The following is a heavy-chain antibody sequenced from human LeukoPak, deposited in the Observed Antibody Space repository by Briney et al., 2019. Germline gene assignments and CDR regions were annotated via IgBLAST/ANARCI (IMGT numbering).Heavy chain of an antibody. Sequence: PGGSLRLSCAASGFTFSSYWMRWVRQAPGKGLVWVSRIYSDGTGTNYADSVKGRFTISRDNAKNTLYLQMNSLRAEDTAVYYCARQIIGVGHTLDIWGQGTMVTVSS. D-gene: IGHD3-10*01. J-gene: IGHJ3*02. CDR2: IYSDGTGT. CDR3: ARQIIGVGHTLDI. CDR1: GFTFSSYW. V-gene: IGHV3-74*01.